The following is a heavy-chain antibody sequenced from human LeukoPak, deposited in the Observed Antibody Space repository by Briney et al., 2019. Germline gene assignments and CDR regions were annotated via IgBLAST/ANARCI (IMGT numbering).Heavy chain of an antibody. Sequence: SETLSLTCTVSGGSTSSYYWTWVRLPPGKGLEWIGLVSFSGGPIYNPSLRSRVTISIDTSKSQFFLNLRSVTAADTAVYFCARFHGGGRGEGLDPWGRGTLVTVSS. CDR2: VSFSGGP. D-gene: IGHD2-21*01. J-gene: IGHJ5*02. CDR1: GGSTSSYY. CDR3: ARFHGGGRGEGLDP. V-gene: IGHV4-59*13.